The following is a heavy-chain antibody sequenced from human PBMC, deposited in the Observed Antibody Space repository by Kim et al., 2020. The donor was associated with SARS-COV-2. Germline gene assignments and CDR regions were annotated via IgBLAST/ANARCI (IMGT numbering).Heavy chain of an antibody. J-gene: IGHJ4*02. CDR3: ARDGATGPYFDY. D-gene: IGHD2-15*01. CDR1: GFTFSNYA. V-gene: IGHV3-30*04. Sequence: GGSLRLSCAASGFTFSNYAMHWVRQAPGKGLEWVAVISFDGSNKYYAASVKGRFTISTDNSKNTLYLQMNSLRAEDTAVYYCARDGATGPYFDYWGRGTLVTVSS. CDR2: ISFDGSNK.